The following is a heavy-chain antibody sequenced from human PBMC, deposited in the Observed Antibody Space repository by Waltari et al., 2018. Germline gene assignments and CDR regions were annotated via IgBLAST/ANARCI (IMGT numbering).Heavy chain of an antibody. CDR1: GYSINSGYY. CDR2: IYHAGDT. J-gene: IGHJ4*02. CDR3: SRQVLGYCTSAACRRLES. Sequence: QVQLQESGPGLVKPSDTLSLTCDVSGYSINSGYYCGWIRQSPGKGLEWIATIYHAGDTFYNPSLKSRVTISMDTSKNQFSLKLNSVTAADTAVYFCSRQVLGYCTSAACRRLESWGQGTLVTVSS. D-gene: IGHD2-2*03. V-gene: IGHV4-38-2*01.